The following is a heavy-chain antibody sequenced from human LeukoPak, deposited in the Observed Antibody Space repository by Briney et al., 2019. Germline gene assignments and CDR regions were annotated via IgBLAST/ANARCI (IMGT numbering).Heavy chain of an antibody. CDR1: GFTFSSYA. D-gene: IGHD1-26*01. CDR2: VSGSGGST. J-gene: IGHJ5*02. Sequence: GGSLRLSCAASGFTFSSYAMSWVRQAPGKGLEWVSVVSGSGGSTYYADSVKGRFTISRHNSKNTLDLQMNSLRDEDTAVYYCARDRGANWFDPWGQGTLVTVSS. CDR3: ARDRGANWFDP. V-gene: IGHV3-23*01.